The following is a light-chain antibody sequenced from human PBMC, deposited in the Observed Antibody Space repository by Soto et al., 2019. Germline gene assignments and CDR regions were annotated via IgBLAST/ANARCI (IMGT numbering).Light chain of an antibody. CDR1: SSDVGAYDY. V-gene: IGLV2-14*03. J-gene: IGLJ1*01. Sequence: QSALTQPASVSGSPGHSIAISCTGTSSDVGAYDYVSWYQQHPGKAPKLMIYEVSNRPSGVSNRFSGSKSVNTATLTISGLQTEDEADYYCSSHTRYNTRVFGTGTKVTVL. CDR3: SSHTRYNTRV. CDR2: EVS.